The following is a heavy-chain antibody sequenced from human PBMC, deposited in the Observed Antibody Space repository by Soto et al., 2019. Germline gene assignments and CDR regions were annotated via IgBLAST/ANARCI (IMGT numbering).Heavy chain of an antibody. CDR1: GFTFSSYS. CDR3: ARDLGHICMQSSWSYYYYYGMDV. CDR2: ISSSSSYI. J-gene: IGHJ6*02. Sequence: GGSLRLSCAASGFTFSSYSMNWVRQAPGKGLEWVSSISSSSSYIYYADSVKGRFTISRDNAKNSLYLQMNSLRAEDTAVYYCARDLGHICMQSSWSYYYYYGMDVWGQGTTVTVSS. D-gene: IGHD6-13*01. V-gene: IGHV3-21*01.